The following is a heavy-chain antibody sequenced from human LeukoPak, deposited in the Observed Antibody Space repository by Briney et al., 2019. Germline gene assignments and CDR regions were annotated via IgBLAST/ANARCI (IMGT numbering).Heavy chain of an antibody. CDR3: ARSSYSSSSSV. CDR1: GFTFSRYW. J-gene: IGHJ3*01. V-gene: IGHV3-7*03. D-gene: IGHD6-6*01. CDR2: INSDGSEG. Sequence: GGSLRLSCAASGFTFSRYWMTWVRQAPGKGLEWVASINSDGSEGYYADVVKGRFTISRDNAKNSLYLQINSLRAEDTAVYYCARSSYSSSSSVWGQGTMVTVSS.